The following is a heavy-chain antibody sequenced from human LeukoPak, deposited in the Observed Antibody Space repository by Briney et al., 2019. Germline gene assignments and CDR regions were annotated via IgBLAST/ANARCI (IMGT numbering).Heavy chain of an antibody. CDR3: ARDEAGSGYIDY. CDR1: GGSISSYY. V-gene: IGHV4-4*07. Sequence: SETLPLTCTVSGGSISSYYWSWIRQPPGKGLEWIGRIYISGTTNYNSSLKSRITMSLDTSKNQLSLKLSSVTAADTAVYYRARDEAGSGYIDYWGQGTLVTVSS. CDR2: IYISGTT. J-gene: IGHJ4*01. D-gene: IGHD3-22*01.